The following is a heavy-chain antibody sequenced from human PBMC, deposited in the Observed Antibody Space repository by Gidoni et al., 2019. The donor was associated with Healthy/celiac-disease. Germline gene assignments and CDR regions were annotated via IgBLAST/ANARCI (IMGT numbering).Heavy chain of an antibody. CDR2: ISGSGGST. Sequence: EVQLVESGGGLVQPGGSLRLSCAASGFTFSSYAMSWVRQAPGKGLEWVSAISGSGGSTYYADSVKGRFTISRDNSKNTLYLQMNSLRAEDTAVYYCAKWAVVAATPRAAGWFDPWGQGTLVTVSS. V-gene: IGHV3-23*04. CDR3: AKWAVVAATPRAAGWFDP. D-gene: IGHD2-15*01. J-gene: IGHJ5*02. CDR1: GFTFSSYA.